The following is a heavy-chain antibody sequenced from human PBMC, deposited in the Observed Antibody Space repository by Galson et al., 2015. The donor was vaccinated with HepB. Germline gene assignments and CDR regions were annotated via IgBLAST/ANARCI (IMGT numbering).Heavy chain of an antibody. J-gene: IGHJ6*02. CDR3: ARSLILDYYDSSGYPLVSGMDV. V-gene: IGHV1-2*04. D-gene: IGHD3-22*01. CDR1: GYTFTGYY. CDR2: INPNSGGT. Sequence: SVKVSCKASGYTFTGYYMHWVRQAPGQGLEWMGWINPNSGGTNYAQKFQGWVTMTRDTSISTAYMELSRLRSDDTAVYYCARSLILDYYDSSGYPLVSGMDVWGQGTTVTVSS.